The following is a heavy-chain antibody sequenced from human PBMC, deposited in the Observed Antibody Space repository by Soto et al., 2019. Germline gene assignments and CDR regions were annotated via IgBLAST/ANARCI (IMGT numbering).Heavy chain of an antibody. D-gene: IGHD6-6*01. J-gene: IGHJ6*02. CDR2: ISYDGSNK. CDR1: GFTFSSYA. Sequence: QVQLVESGGGVVQPGRSLRLSCAASGFTFSSYAMHWVRQAPGKGLEWVAVISYDGSNKYYADSVKGRFTISRDNSKKTLYLQMNSLRAEDTAVYYCARELKLIAARYTACRVQYYYGMDVWGQGTTVTVSS. CDR3: ARELKLIAARYTACRVQYYYGMDV. V-gene: IGHV3-30-3*01.